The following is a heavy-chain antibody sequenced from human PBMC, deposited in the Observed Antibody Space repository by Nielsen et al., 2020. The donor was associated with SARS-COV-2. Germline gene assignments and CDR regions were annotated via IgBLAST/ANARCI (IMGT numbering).Heavy chain of an antibody. CDR1: GFTFGDYA. D-gene: IGHD2-15*01. Sequence: GSLRLSCTGSGFTFGDYALSWIRQAPGKGLEWIAYNYNSAKTMYNSSLKSRVTMSVDTSKNQLSLRLTSVTAADTAVYYCARGRAPLRYWGQGILVTVSS. J-gene: IGHJ4*02. CDR3: ARGRAPLRY. V-gene: IGHV4-59*01. CDR2: NYNSAKT.